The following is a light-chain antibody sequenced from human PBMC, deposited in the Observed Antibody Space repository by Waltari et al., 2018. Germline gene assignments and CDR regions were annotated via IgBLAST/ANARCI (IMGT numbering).Light chain of an antibody. Sequence: QSALTQPASVSGSPGQSITSSCTGPSRPVGAYNLFSWYQQPPGQVPQLLVFDVTKRPSGVSNRFSGSKSGNTASLTISGLQAEDEADYYCSSYTTTTTLVFGGGTKVTVL. CDR3: SSYTTTTTLV. CDR1: SRPVGAYNL. V-gene: IGLV2-14*03. CDR2: DVT. J-gene: IGLJ2*01.